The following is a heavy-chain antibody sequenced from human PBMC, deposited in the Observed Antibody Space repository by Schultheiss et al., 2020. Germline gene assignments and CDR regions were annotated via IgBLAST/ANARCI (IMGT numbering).Heavy chain of an antibody. V-gene: IGHV3-30*01. Sequence: GESLKISCAASGFTFSSYAMHWVRQAPGKGLEWVAVISYDGSNKYYADSVKGRFTISRDNSKNTLYLQMNSLRAEDTAVYYCAREAQVYYYYGMDVWGQGTTGTGSS. CDR2: ISYDGSNK. J-gene: IGHJ6*02. CDR3: AREAQVYYYYGMDV. CDR1: GFTFSSYA.